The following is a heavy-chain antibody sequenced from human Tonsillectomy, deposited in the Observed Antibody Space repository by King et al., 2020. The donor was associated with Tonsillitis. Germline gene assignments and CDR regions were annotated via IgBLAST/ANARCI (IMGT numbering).Heavy chain of an antibody. Sequence: QLQESGPGLVKPSGTLSLTCAVSGGSISSSYWWSWVRQPPGKGLEWIGEIYHSGSTNYNPSLNSRVTISVDTSKNQFSLRLSAVTAADTAVYYCARGGGVYYDVLTGYSNDPFDIWGQGTMVTVSS. V-gene: IGHV4-4*02. D-gene: IGHD3-9*01. CDR2: IYHSGST. CDR1: GGSISSSYW. J-gene: IGHJ3*02. CDR3: ARGGGVYYDVLTGYSNDPFDI.